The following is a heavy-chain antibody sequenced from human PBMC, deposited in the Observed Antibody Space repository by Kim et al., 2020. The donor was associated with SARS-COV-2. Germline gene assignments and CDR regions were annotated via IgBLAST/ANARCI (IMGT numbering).Heavy chain of an antibody. CDR2: ISGSGGST. D-gene: IGHD5-12*01. V-gene: IGHV3-23*01. CDR3: AKTPPAADIVATIDWYFDL. J-gene: IGHJ2*01. Sequence: GGSLRLSCAASGFTFSSYAMSWVRQAPGKGLEWVSAISGSGGSTYYADSVKGRFTISRDNSKNTLYLQMNSLRAEDTAVYYCAKTPPAADIVATIDWYFDLWGRGTLVTVSS. CDR1: GFTFSSYA.